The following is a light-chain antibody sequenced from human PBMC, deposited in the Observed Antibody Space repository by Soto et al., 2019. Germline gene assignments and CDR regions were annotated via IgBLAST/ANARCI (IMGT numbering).Light chain of an antibody. CDR2: GAS. Sequence: EIVLTQSPGSLSLSPGERATLSCRASQSFSSTFFAWYQQKPGQAPRLLIYGASSRATGIPDRFSGSGSGTDFTLTISRLAPEDFAVYYCQQYASSVTFGQGTKVEIK. J-gene: IGKJ1*01. CDR3: QQYASSVT. CDR1: QSFSSTF. V-gene: IGKV3-20*01.